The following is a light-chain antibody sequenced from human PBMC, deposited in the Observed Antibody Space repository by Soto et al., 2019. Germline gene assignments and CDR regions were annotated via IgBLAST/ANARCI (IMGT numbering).Light chain of an antibody. CDR2: DVS. Sequence: QSALTQPRSVSGSPGQSVTISCTGTSSDVGGYNYVSWYQQHPGKAPKLMIYDVSKRPSGVPDRFSGSKSGNTASLTISGLQAGDEADYYCCSYAGSYTFPFGGGTKLTVL. V-gene: IGLV2-11*01. J-gene: IGLJ2*01. CDR3: CSYAGSYTFP. CDR1: SSDVGGYNY.